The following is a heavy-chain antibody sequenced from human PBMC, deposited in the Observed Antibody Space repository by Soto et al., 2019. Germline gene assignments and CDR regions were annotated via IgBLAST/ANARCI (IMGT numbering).Heavy chain of an antibody. D-gene: IGHD3-10*01. CDR2: IYYSGST. Sequence: SETLSLTCTVSGGSISSGGYYWSWIRQHPGKGLEWIGYIYYSGSTYYNPSLKSRVTISVDTSKNQFSLKLSSVTAADTAVYYCATTWFGDAFDIWGQGTMVTVSS. J-gene: IGHJ3*02. CDR1: GGSISSGGYY. V-gene: IGHV4-31*03. CDR3: ATTWFGDAFDI.